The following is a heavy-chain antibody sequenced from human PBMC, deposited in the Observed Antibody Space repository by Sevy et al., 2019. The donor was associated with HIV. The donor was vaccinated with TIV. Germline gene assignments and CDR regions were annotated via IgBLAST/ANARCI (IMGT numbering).Heavy chain of an antibody. CDR1: GFTFSDYY. J-gene: IGHJ4*02. CDR2: IGSSGTYT. CDR3: ARGRPRGIYRYYFDY. Sequence: GGSLRLSCAVSGFTFSDYYMSWIRHAPGKGLEWVSDIGSSGTYTNYADPVKGRFTISRDNAKNSLYLQMNSLTAEDTAVYYCARGRPRGIYRYYFDYWGQGTLVTVSS. D-gene: IGHD3-16*02. V-gene: IGHV3-11*06.